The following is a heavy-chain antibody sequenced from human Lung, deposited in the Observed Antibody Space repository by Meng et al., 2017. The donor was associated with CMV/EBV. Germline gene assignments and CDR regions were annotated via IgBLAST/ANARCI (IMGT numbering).Heavy chain of an antibody. CDR3: ARTRIEVEPDGRKIKYYNYGMDV. CDR2: MNPNSGNT. J-gene: IGHJ6*02. V-gene: IGHV1-8*02. CDR1: GYTFTTYD. D-gene: IGHD2-2*01. Sequence: ASXXVSCKASGYTFTTYDINWVRQATGQGLEWMGWMNPNSGNTGYAQKLQGRVTLTRVTSISTAYMELSSLTSDDTAVYYCARTRIEVEPDGRKIKYYNYGMDVWGQGTAVTVSS.